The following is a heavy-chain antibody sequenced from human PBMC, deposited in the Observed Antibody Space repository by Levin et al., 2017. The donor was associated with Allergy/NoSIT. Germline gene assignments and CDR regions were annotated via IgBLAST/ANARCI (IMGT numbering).Heavy chain of an antibody. CDR1: GFTFDDYA. D-gene: IGHD4-17*01. V-gene: IGHV3-9*01. CDR2: ISWNGGSI. CDR3: AKDISGDYVFYYGMDV. J-gene: IGHJ6*02. Sequence: GGSLRLSCAASGFTFDDYAMHWVRQAPGKGLEWVSGISWNGGSINYADSVKGRFTISRDNAKNSLYLQMNSLRAEDTALYYCAKDISGDYVFYYGMDVWGQGTTVTVSS.